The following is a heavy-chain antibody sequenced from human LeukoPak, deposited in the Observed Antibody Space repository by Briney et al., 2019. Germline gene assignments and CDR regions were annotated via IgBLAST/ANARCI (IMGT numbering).Heavy chain of an antibody. V-gene: IGHV3-74*01. Sequence: GGSLRLSCAASGFTFSTYSMNWVRQAPGKGLVWVSRINTDGGSTTYADSVKGRFTISRDNAKNTLYLQMNSLRAEDTAVYYCGRGFSIVPAGIPDYWGLGTLVSVSS. D-gene: IGHD2-2*02. J-gene: IGHJ4*02. CDR2: INTDGGST. CDR1: GFTFSTYS. CDR3: GRGFSIVPAGIPDY.